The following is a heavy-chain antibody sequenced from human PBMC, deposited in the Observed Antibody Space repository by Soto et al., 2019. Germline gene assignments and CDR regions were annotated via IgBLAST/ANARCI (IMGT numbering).Heavy chain of an antibody. CDR2: IIPIFGTA. J-gene: IGHJ6*02. CDR1: GGTFSSYA. D-gene: IGHD6-19*01. CDR3: ASPPNESSGYYYGMDV. V-gene: IGHV1-69*12. Sequence: QVQLVQSGAEVKKPGSSVKVSCKASGGTFSSYAISWVRQAPGQGLEWMGGIIPIFGTADYAQKFQGRVTITAAESTSTAYMELSSLRSEDTAVYYCASPPNESSGYYYGMDVWGQGTTVTVSS.